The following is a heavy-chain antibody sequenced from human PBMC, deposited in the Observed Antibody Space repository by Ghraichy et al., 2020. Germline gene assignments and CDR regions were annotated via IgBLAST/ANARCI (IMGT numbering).Heavy chain of an antibody. J-gene: IGHJ3*02. CDR3: ARVYYDFWSGYLGDDAFDI. CDR2: INSDGSST. D-gene: IGHD3-3*01. Sequence: GESLNISCAASGFTFSSYWMHWVRQAPGKGLVWVSRINSDGSSTSYADSVKGRFTISRDNAKNTLYLQMNSLRAEDTAVYYCARVYYDFWSGYLGDDAFDIWGQGTMVTVSS. CDR1: GFTFSSYW. V-gene: IGHV3-74*01.